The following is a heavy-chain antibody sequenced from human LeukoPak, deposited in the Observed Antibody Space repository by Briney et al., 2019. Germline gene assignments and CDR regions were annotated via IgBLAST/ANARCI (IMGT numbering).Heavy chain of an antibody. V-gene: IGHV3-21*01. D-gene: IGHD3-22*01. CDR2: ISSSSSYI. CDR1: GFTFSSYS. Sequence: GGSLSLSCAASGFTFSSYSMNWVRQAPGKGLEWVSSISSSSSYIYYADSVKGRFTISRDNAKNSLYLQMNSLRAEDTAVYYCARVHYYDSSGYSPYYYYMDVWGKGTTVTVSS. J-gene: IGHJ6*03. CDR3: ARVHYYDSSGYSPYYYYMDV.